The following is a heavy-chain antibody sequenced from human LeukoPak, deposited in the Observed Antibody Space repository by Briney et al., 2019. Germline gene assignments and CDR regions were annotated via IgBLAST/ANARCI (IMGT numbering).Heavy chain of an antibody. CDR3: ARDGGWVMVTEIDE. CDR2: IYHSGSS. CDR1: GGAISSSNW. V-gene: IGHV4-4*02. J-gene: IGHJ1*01. Sequence: PSGTLSLTCAVSGGAISSSNWWSWARQPPGKGLEWIGQIYHSGSSNYNPSLKSRVTISIDTSKNHFSLTLESVTAADTAVYYCARDGGWVMVTEIDEWGQGILVTVSS. D-gene: IGHD5-18*01.